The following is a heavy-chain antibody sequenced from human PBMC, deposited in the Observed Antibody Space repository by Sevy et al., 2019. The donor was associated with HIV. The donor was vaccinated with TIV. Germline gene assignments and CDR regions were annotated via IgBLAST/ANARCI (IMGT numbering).Heavy chain of an antibody. CDR1: GGSISSDSYH. V-gene: IGHV4-39*01. CDR3: ARPSSLYYYYAMDV. D-gene: IGHD3-10*01. J-gene: IGHJ6*02. Sequence: SETLSLTCIVSGGSISSDSYHWGWIRQPPGKGLEWIGSIYYTGSTYYNPSLKSRVTISSDTSKNQFSLRLSSVTAADTALYFCARPSSLYYYYAMDVWGQGTTVTVSS. CDR2: IYYTGST.